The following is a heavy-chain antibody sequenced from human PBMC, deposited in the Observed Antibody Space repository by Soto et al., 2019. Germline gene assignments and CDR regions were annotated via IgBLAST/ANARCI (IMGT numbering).Heavy chain of an antibody. CDR1: GYTFTSYG. Sequence: QVQLVQSGAEVKKPGASVKVSCKASGYTFTSYGISWVRQAPGQGLEWMGWISAYNGNTNYAQKLQGRVTMTTDTSTSTAYMELRSLRSDDTAVYYCARDRKGDYGSGSRPSNWFAPWGQGTLVTVSS. CDR2: ISAYNGNT. D-gene: IGHD3-10*01. CDR3: ARDRKGDYGSGSRPSNWFAP. V-gene: IGHV1-18*01. J-gene: IGHJ5*02.